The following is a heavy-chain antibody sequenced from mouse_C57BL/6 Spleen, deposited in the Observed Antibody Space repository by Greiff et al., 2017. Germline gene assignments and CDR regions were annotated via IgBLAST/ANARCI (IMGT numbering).Heavy chain of an antibody. D-gene: IGHD1-1*01. CDR1: GYTFTSYW. J-gene: IGHJ2*01. CDR2: IDPSDSYT. CDR3: ARRRAYYYGEDYFDY. Sequence: QVQLQQPGAELVMPGASVKLSCKASGYTFTSYWMHWVKQRPGQGLEWIGEIDPSDSYTNYNQKFKGKSTLTVDKSSSTAYMQLSSLTSEDSAVYYCARRRAYYYGEDYFDYWGQGTTLTVSS. V-gene: IGHV1-69*01.